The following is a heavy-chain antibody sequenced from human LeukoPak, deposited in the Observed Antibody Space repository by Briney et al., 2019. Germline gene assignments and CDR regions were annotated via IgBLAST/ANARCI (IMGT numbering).Heavy chain of an antibody. CDR1: GFTFSGYG. Sequence: GGSLRLSCAASGFTFSGYGMHWVRQAPGKGLEWVAVIWYDGSNKYYADSVKGRFTISRDNSKNTLYLQMNSLRAEDTAVYYCARDMEYGDLYLFDYWGQGTLVTVSS. V-gene: IGHV3-33*01. CDR3: ARDMEYGDLYLFDY. D-gene: IGHD4-17*01. CDR2: IWYDGSNK. J-gene: IGHJ4*02.